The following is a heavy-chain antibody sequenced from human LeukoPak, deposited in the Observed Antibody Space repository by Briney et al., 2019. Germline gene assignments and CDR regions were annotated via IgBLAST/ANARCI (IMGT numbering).Heavy chain of an antibody. D-gene: IGHD1-1*01. CDR2: INPNSGGT. V-gene: IGHV1-2*02. CDR1: GYTFTSYY. CDR3: ARDNSMENTAWWFDP. Sequence: ASVKVSCKASGYTFTSYYMHWVRQAPGQGLEWMGWINPNSGGTNYAQKFQGRVTLARDMSTTTDYMELSSLTSEDTAVYHCARDNSMENTAWWFDPWGQGTLVIVSS. J-gene: IGHJ5*02.